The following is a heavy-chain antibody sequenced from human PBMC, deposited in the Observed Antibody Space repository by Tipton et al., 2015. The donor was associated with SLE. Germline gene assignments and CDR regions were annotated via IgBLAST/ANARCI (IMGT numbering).Heavy chain of an antibody. V-gene: IGHV1-18*01. CDR3: ARGGLGVSYYYYYMDV. D-gene: IGHD1-26*01. CDR2: ISACNGNT. CDR1: GGTFNNYA. J-gene: IGHJ6*03. Sequence: QLVQSGAEVKKPGSSVKVSCKASGGTFNNYAISWVRQAPGQGLEWMGWISACNGNTNYAQKLQGRVTMTTDTSTSTAYMELRSLRSDDTAVYYCARGGLGVSYYYYYMDVWGKGTTVTVSS.